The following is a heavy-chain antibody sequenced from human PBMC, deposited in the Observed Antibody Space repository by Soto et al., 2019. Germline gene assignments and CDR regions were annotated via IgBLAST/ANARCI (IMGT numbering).Heavy chain of an antibody. CDR2: SSGSGSGGST. V-gene: IGHV3-23*01. CDR3: AKDRDDYRNYVFDY. CDR1: GFTFTNYA. J-gene: IGHJ4*02. D-gene: IGHD4-4*01. Sequence: EVQLLESGGGLVQPGGSLRLSCAASGFTFTNYAMTWVRQAPGKGLEWVSISSGSGSGGSTNYADSVKGRFTISRDNSKNTLYLQMTSLRVEDTAVYYCAKDRDDYRNYVFDYWGQGTLVTCSS.